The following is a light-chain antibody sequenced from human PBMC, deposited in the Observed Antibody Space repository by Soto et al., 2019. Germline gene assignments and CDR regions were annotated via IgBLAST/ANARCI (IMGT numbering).Light chain of an antibody. CDR2: EVT. CDR3: CSYAGTSTPYV. CDR1: SSDVGSHNL. Sequence: QSALTQPASVSGSPGQSITISCTGTSSDVGSHNLVSWYQQHPGKAPKLMISEVTKRPSGVSNRFSGSKSGNTASLTISGLQAEDEADYFCCSYAGTSTPYVFGTGTKLTVL. V-gene: IGLV2-23*02. J-gene: IGLJ1*01.